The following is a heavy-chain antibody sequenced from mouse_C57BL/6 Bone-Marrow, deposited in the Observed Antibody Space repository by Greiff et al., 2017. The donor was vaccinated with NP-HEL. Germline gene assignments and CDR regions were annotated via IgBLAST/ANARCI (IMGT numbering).Heavy chain of an antibody. CDR1: GFTFSSYA. J-gene: IGHJ4*01. CDR3: ARGHYYGSSYDAMDY. V-gene: IGHV5-4*03. CDR2: ISDGGSYT. D-gene: IGHD1-1*01. Sequence: EVKVEESGGGLVKPGGSLKLSCAASGFTFSSYAMSWVRQTPEKRLEWVATISDGGSYTYYPDNVKGRFTISRDNAKNNLYLQMSHLKSEDTAMYYCARGHYYGSSYDAMDYWGQGTSVTVSS.